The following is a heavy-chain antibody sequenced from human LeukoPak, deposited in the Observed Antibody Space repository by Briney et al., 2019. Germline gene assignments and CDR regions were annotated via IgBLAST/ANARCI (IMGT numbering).Heavy chain of an antibody. V-gene: IGHV3-30*04. CDR3: ARDGWGFDWLSYFDY. Sequence: PGRSLRLSCAAYGFTFSSYAMHWVRQAPGKGLEWVAVISYDGSNKYYADSVKGRFTISRDNSKNTLYLQMNSLRAEDTAVYYCARDGWGFDWLSYFDYWGQGTLVTVSS. CDR2: ISYDGSNK. J-gene: IGHJ4*02. D-gene: IGHD3-9*01. CDR1: GFTFSSYA.